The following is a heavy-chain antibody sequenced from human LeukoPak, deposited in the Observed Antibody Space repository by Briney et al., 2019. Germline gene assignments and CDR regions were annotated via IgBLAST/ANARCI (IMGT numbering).Heavy chain of an antibody. D-gene: IGHD1-1*01. CDR3: ARLQPNSGEWAFDI. Sequence: PSETLSLTCTVSGASISTYYWSWIRQSPGKGLEWIGYLYSRGSPNYNPSLKRRVTISVDTSKNHFSPTLSSVTAADTAVYYCARLQPNSGEWAFDIWGQGTMVTVSS. CDR2: LYSRGSP. CDR1: GASISTYY. V-gene: IGHV4-59*01. J-gene: IGHJ3*02.